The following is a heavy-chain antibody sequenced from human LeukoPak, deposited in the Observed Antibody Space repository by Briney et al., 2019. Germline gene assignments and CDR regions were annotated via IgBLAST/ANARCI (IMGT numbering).Heavy chain of an antibody. CDR2: IIPIFGTA. J-gene: IGHJ6*03. V-gene: IGHV1-69*05. CDR3: ARGSQYYYYMDV. Sequence: SVKVSCKASGGTFSSYAISWVRQAPGQGLEWMGRIIPIFGTANYAQKFQGRVTITTDESTSTAYMELSSLRSEDTAVYYCARGSQYYYYMDVWGKGTTVTVSS. CDR1: GGTFSSYA.